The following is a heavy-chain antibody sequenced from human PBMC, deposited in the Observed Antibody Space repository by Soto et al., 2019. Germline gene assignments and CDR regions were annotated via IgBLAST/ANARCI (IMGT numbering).Heavy chain of an antibody. CDR2: IIPIFGTA. Sequence: QVQLVQSGAEVKKPGSSVKVSCKASGGTFSSYAISWVRQAPGQGLEWMGGIIPIFGTANYAQKFQDRVTLTANESTRTAYMELSSLRSEDTAVYYCARGRGFVVEPGGIAYWLDPWGQGTLVTVSS. D-gene: IGHD2-2*01. CDR1: GGTFSSYA. J-gene: IGHJ5*02. CDR3: ARGRGFVVEPGGIAYWLDP. V-gene: IGHV1-69*01.